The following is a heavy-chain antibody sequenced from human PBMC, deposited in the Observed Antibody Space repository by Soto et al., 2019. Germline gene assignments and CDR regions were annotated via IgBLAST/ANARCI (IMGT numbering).Heavy chain of an antibody. V-gene: IGHV3-23*01. CDR3: GKDELTASTVFLRPHN. Sequence: GGSLRLSCAASGVTFSNHAMTWVRQAPGKGLEWVSAISGSGGSTYYADSVKGRFTISRDNSKNTLYLQMNSLRAEDTAVYYSGKDELTASTVFLRPHNWGQETRVTVSS. CDR2: ISGSGGST. D-gene: IGHD1-7*01. J-gene: IGHJ4*02. CDR1: GVTFSNHA.